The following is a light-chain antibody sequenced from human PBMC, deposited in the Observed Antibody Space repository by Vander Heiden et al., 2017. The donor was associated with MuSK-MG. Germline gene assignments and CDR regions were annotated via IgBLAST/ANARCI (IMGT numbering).Light chain of an antibody. Sequence: DIVMTSSPDSLAVSLGARATINCKSSQSVLYSSNNKNYLAWYQQKPGQPPKLLIYWASTRESGVPDRFSGSGSGTDFTLTISSLQAEDVAVYYCQQYYSTPQTFGQGTKLEIK. J-gene: IGKJ2*01. CDR3: QQYYSTPQT. V-gene: IGKV4-1*01. CDR1: QSVLYSSNNKNY. CDR2: WAS.